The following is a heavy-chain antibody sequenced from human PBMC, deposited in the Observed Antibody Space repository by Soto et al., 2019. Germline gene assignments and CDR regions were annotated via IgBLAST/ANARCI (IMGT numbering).Heavy chain of an antibody. J-gene: IGHJ4*02. Sequence: GGSLRLSCAGPGFTLSDHYIDWVRQAPGKGLEWVGRSRDKPQGYSTAYAASVKGRFTTSRDESKNSAYQQMNSLKTEDTAVYYCVRATYFSDSSGYTRCLDYWGQGTLVTVSS. V-gene: IGHV3-72*01. CDR1: GFTLSDHY. D-gene: IGHD3-22*01. CDR3: VRATYFSDSSGYTRCLDY. CDR2: SRDKPQGYST.